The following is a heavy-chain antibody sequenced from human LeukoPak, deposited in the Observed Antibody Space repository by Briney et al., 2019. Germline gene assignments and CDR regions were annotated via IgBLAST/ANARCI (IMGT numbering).Heavy chain of an antibody. CDR2: MSGSGGST. J-gene: IGHJ4*02. CDR3: AKDSYYDYVWGSYRYTNQFDY. CDR1: GFTFSSYA. Sequence: GGSLRLSCAASGFTFSSYAMSWVRQAPGKGLEWVSGMSGSGGSTYYADSVKGRFTISRDNSKNTLYLQMNSLRAEDTAVYYCAKDSYYDYVWGSYRYTNQFDYWGQGTLVTVSS. D-gene: IGHD3-16*02. V-gene: IGHV3-23*01.